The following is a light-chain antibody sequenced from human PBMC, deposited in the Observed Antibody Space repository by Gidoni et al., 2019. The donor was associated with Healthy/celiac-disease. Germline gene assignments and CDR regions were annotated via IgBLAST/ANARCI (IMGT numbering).Light chain of an antibody. CDR3: QQYYSTPT. Sequence: DIVMTQSPDSLAVSLGERATINCKTSQSVLYSANNKNYLAWYQKKPGQPPKLLIYWASTRESGVPDRFSGSGSGTDFTLTIRSLQAEDVAVYYCQQYYSTPTFGQGTKLEIK. CDR1: QSVLYSANNKNY. V-gene: IGKV4-1*01. J-gene: IGKJ2*01. CDR2: WAS.